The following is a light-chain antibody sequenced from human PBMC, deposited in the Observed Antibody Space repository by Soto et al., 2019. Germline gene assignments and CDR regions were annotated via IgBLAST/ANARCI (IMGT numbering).Light chain of an antibody. CDR1: QSLLHSSNNKNY. Sequence: DIVMTQSPDSLAVSLGERATINCKSSQSLLHSSNNKNYLAWYQQKAGQPPKLLIYWASTRESGVPDRFSGDGSGTDFTLTIRSMQAADVAVYSCQHYYDTLWTFGQGTKVDIK. CDR3: QHYYDTLWT. CDR2: WAS. J-gene: IGKJ1*01. V-gene: IGKV4-1*01.